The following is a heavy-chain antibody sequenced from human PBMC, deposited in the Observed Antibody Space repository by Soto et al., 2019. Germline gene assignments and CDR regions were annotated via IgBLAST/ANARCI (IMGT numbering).Heavy chain of an antibody. V-gene: IGHV1-46*01. J-gene: IGHJ5*02. CDR1: GYTFSSRY. CDR2: TNPTGSNK. D-gene: IGHD1-26*01. CDR3: ARDFSGTYDGRSYWWFDP. Sequence: QVQLLQSGAEVKEPGASVKISCQTFGYTFSSRYVHWVRQAPGQGLEWMAVTNPTGSNKLYAQNFRGRLTLTTDTSTGTMYMELKSLRSDDTAVYYCARDFSGTYDGRSYWWFDPWGQGTLVTVSS.